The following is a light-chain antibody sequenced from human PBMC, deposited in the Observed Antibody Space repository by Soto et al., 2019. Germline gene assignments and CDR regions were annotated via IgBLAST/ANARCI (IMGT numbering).Light chain of an antibody. Sequence: DIQMTQPPSTLSGSVGDRVTITCRASQTISSWLAWYQQKPGKAPKLLIYKASTLKSGVPSRFSGSGSGTEFTLTISSLQPDDFATYYCQHYNSYSEAFGQGTRLEI. J-gene: IGKJ5*01. CDR3: QHYNSYSEA. CDR1: QTISSW. V-gene: IGKV1-5*03. CDR2: KAS.